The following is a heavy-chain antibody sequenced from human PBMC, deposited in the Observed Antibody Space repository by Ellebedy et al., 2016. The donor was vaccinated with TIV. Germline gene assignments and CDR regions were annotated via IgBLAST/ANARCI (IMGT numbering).Heavy chain of an antibody. CDR3: AKIPCPSIQLWHDAFDI. D-gene: IGHD5-18*01. J-gene: IGHJ3*02. CDR1: GFTFTNYA. CDR2: ISGRGGTT. Sequence: GGSLRLXCAASGFTFTNYAMNWVRQTPGKALEWVSAISGRGGTTYYADSVKGRFSISRDNSKNMLYLQMNSLRAEDTAVYYCAKIPCPSIQLWHDAFDIWGQGTMVTVSS. V-gene: IGHV3-23*01.